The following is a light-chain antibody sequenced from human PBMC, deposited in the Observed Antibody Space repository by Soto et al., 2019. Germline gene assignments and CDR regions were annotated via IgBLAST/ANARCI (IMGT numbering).Light chain of an antibody. CDR1: QSISSY. Sequence: DIQMTQSPSSLSASVGDRVTITCGASQSISSYLNWYQQKPGKAPKLLIYAASSLQSGVPSRFSRSGSGKDFTVTISSMQPGDFATYYCQQNVSTPQTFGQGKKLEIQ. CDR3: QQNVSTPQT. CDR2: AAS. V-gene: IGKV1-39*01. J-gene: IGKJ2*01.